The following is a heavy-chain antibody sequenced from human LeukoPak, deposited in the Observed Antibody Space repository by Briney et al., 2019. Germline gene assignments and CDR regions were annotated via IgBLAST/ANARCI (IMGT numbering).Heavy chain of an antibody. CDR1: GFTLSDHY. D-gene: IGHD3/OR15-3a*01. J-gene: IGHJ5*02. V-gene: IGHV3-72*01. CDR3: VRVAGTGFYHDR. Sequence: GGSLRLSCAASGFTLSDHYIDWVRQAPGKGLEWVGRSRNKANRFTTEYAASVKGRFTVSRDDSNNSVLLQMNSLDTEDSAVYFCVRVAGTGFYHDRWGQGTLVTVSP. CDR2: SRNKANRFTT.